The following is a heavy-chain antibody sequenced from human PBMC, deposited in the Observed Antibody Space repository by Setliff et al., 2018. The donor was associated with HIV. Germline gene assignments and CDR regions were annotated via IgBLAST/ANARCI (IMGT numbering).Heavy chain of an antibody. CDR3: ARKSTLRYYYGSGSLDAFDI. Sequence: SETLSLTCTVSGDPIFIGGYYWSWIRQHPGGGLEWIGYIYHTGKTYYNPSLQSRIIMSLDMSQNQFSLKLSSVTAADTAVYYCARKSTLRYYYGSGSLDAFDIWGQGTKVTVSS. CDR1: GDPIFIGGYY. V-gene: IGHV4-31*03. CDR2: IYHTGKT. J-gene: IGHJ3*02. D-gene: IGHD3-10*01.